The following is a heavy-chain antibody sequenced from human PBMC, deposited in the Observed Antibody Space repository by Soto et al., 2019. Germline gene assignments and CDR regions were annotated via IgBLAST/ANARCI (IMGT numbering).Heavy chain of an antibody. CDR1: GFTFSSYS. J-gene: IGHJ4*02. D-gene: IGHD6-6*01. V-gene: IGHV3-48*01. CDR2: ISSSSSTI. Sequence: EVQLVESGGGLVQPGGSLRLSCAASGFTFSSYSMNWVRQAPGKGLEWVSYISSSSSTIYYADSVKGRITISRDNAQNSLYLQMNSLRAEDTAVYYCARVVNVGSSSMMEFDYWGQGTLVTVSS. CDR3: ARVVNVGSSSMMEFDY.